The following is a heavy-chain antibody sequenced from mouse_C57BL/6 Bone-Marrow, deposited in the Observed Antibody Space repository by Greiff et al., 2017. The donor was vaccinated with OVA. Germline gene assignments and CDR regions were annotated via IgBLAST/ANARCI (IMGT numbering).Heavy chain of an antibody. CDR2: IRLKSDNYAT. CDR1: GFTFSNYW. J-gene: IGHJ4*01. CDR3: TGFDGSYAMDY. D-gene: IGHD2-3*01. Sequence: EVMLVESGGGLVQPGGSMKLSCVASGFTFSNYWMNWVRQSPEKGLEWVAQIRLKSDNYATHYAESVKGRFTISRDDSKSSVYLQMNNLRAEDTGIYYCTGFDGSYAMDYWGQGTSVTVSS. V-gene: IGHV6-3*01.